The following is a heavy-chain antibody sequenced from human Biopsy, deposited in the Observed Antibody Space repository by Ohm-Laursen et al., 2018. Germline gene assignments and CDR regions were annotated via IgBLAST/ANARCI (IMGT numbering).Heavy chain of an antibody. CDR1: GGTFSNYA. CDR2: ITAVSGLV. Sequence: SPYVSRKASGGTFSNYAISWVRQAPGEGLEWMGGITAVSGLVNYAPKFQGRVSITADKSTTTAYMELSNLKSEDTAVYYCATPFQYYDSWGGYPPFDHWGQGTLVTVSS. V-gene: IGHV1-69*17. D-gene: IGHD3-3*01. CDR3: ATPFQYYDSWGGYPPFDH. J-gene: IGHJ4*02.